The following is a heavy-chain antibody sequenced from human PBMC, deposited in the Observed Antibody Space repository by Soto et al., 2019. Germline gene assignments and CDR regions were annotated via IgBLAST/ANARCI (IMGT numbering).Heavy chain of an antibody. V-gene: IGHV1-18*01. J-gene: IGHJ4*02. D-gene: IGHD3-22*01. CDR3: AKQPQDYYDSSDINYFDY. CDR2: ISAYNGNT. Sequence: ASVKVSCKASGYTFTSYGISWVLQAPGQGLEWMGWISAYNGNTNYAQKLQGRVTMTTDTSTSTAYMELRSLRSDDTAVHYCAKQPQDYYDSSDINYFDYWGQGTLVTVSS. CDR1: GYTFTSYG.